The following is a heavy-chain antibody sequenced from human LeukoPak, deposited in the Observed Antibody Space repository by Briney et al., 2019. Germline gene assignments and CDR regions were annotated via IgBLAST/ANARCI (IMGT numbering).Heavy chain of an antibody. CDR3: AAARPSNFFDY. D-gene: IGHD6-6*01. J-gene: IGHJ4*02. CDR1: GYTFTSYG. Sequence: ASVKVSCKASGYTFTSYGISWVRQAPGQGLEWMGWMNPNSSATSYAQRFQGRVTMTRDTSISTAYMELSRLSSDDTAVYYCAAARPSNFFDYWGQGTLVTVSS. V-gene: IGHV1-2*02. CDR2: MNPNSSAT.